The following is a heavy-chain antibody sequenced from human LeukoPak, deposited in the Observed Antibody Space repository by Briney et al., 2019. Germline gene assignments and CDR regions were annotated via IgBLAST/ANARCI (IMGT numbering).Heavy chain of an antibody. V-gene: IGHV3-23*01. CDR1: GFTFSTYG. D-gene: IGHD6-19*01. J-gene: IGHJ4*02. CDR2: ISGRDDNT. CDR3: AKRVAYSSGYYWDY. Sequence: GGSLRLSCAASGFTFSTYGMTWVRQAPGTGLESVSAISGRDDNTYHADSVKGRFSISRDNSKNTVHLQMNSLRVEDTAVFYCAKRVAYSSGYYWDYWGQGTLVTVSS.